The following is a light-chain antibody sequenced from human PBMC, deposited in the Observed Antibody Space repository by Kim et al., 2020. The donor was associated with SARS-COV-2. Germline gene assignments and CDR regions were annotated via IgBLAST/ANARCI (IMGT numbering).Light chain of an antibody. CDR2: DAS. J-gene: IGKJ2*01. CDR1: QGISSY. V-gene: IGKV1-33*01. Sequence: SASVGDRVTITCRTSQGISSYLAWYQQKPGKAPKLLIYDASNLETGVPSRFSGSGSGTDFTFTISSLQPEDIATYYCQQYDNLPYTFGQGTKLEI. CDR3: QQYDNLPYT.